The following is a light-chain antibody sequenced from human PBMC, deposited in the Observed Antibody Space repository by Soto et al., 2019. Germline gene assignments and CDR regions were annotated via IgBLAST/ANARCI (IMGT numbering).Light chain of an antibody. CDR1: QDISTF. J-gene: IGKJ4*01. CDR3: QQADSFPLT. Sequence: IQMTQSPSSVSASIGDTVTITCRASQDISTFLAWYQQKPGKAPKLLIYGASTLESGVPSRFSGRGSGTDFTLTISRLQPEDFATYVCQQADSFPLTFGGGTKVEMK. CDR2: GAS. V-gene: IGKV1D-12*01.